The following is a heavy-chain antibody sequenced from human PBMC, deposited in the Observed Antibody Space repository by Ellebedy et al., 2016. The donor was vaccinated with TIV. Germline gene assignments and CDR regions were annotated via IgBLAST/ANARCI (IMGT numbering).Heavy chain of an antibody. Sequence: GGSLRLSCEASGFTVSSNYMSWVRQAPGKGLDWVSVIFSAGSTYYADSLKGRFTISRHNSKNTLYLQMNSLRADDTAVYYCARTRGAYCGGDCLLYWGQGTLVTVSS. J-gene: IGHJ4*02. CDR2: IFSAGST. CDR3: ARTRGAYCGGDCLLY. D-gene: IGHD2-21*02. CDR1: GFTVSSNY. V-gene: IGHV3-53*04.